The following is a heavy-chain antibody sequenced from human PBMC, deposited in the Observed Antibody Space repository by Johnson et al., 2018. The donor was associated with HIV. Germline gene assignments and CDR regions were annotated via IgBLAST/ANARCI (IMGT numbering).Heavy chain of an antibody. CDR3: ARARIEVLPAGAFDI. CDR1: GFTVRTYG. D-gene: IGHD2-2*01. V-gene: IGHV3-30*03. Sequence: QVQLVESGGGVVQPGKSLRLSCVATGFTVRTYGMHWVRQAPGKGPEWVALISFDGNSRYYADSVKGRFTISRDNSKNTLYLQMNSLTIEDAGVYYCARARIEVLPAGAFDIWGQGTMVTVSS. J-gene: IGHJ3*02. CDR2: ISFDGNSR.